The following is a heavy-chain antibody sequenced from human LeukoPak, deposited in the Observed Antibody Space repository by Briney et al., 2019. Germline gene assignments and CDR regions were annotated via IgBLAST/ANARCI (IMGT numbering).Heavy chain of an antibody. Sequence: SGGSLRLSCAASGFTFSSYGMHWVRQAPGKGLEWVAFIRYDGSNKYYADSVKGRFTISRDNSKNALYLQMNSLRAEDTAVYYCAKDWLTAMVFFFDYWGLGTLVTVSS. V-gene: IGHV3-30*02. CDR1: GFTFSSYG. D-gene: IGHD5-18*01. J-gene: IGHJ4*02. CDR2: IRYDGSNK. CDR3: AKDWLTAMVFFFDY.